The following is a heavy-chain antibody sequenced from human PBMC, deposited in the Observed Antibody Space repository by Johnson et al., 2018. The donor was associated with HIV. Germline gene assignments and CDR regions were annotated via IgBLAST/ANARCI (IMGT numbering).Heavy chain of an antibody. CDR2: ISWDGGST. CDR1: GFIFDEYG. J-gene: IGHJ3*02. Sequence: VQLVESGGTVVRPGGSLRLSCAASGFIFDEYGMNWVRQAPGKGLEWVSLISWDGGSTYYADSVKGRFTTSRDNSKNTLYLQMNSLRAEDTAVYYCARVSNPQYCSSTSCAGWDGAVDIWGQGTMVTVSS. CDR3: ARVSNPQYCSSTSCAGWDGAVDI. V-gene: IGHV3-20*04. D-gene: IGHD2-2*01.